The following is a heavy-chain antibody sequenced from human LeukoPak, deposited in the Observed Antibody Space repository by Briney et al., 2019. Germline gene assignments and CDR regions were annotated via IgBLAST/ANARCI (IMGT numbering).Heavy chain of an antibody. CDR2: INPNSGGT. J-gene: IGHJ6*03. Sequence: ASVKVSCKASGYTFTGYYMHWVRQAPGQGLEWMGWINPNSGGTNYAQKFQGRVTMTRDTSISTAYMELSSLRSEDTAVYYCARVSYYGSGSYPPSIYRYYMDVWGKGTTVTISS. CDR3: ARVSYYGSGSYPPSIYRYYMDV. V-gene: IGHV1-2*02. CDR1: GYTFTGYY. D-gene: IGHD3-10*01.